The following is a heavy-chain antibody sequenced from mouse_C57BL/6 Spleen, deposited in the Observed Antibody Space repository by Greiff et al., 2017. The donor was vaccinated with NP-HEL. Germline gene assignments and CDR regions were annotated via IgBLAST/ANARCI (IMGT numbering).Heavy chain of an antibody. V-gene: IGHV1-74*01. Sequence: QVQLQQPGAELVKPGASVKVSCKASGYTFTSYWMHWVKQRPGQGLEWIGRIHPSDSDTNYNQKFKGKATLTVDKSSSTAYMQLSSLTSEDSAVYYCAGTEIYYGNYDAMDYWGQGTSVTVSS. J-gene: IGHJ4*01. CDR3: AGTEIYYGNYDAMDY. CDR2: IHPSDSDT. CDR1: GYTFTSYW. D-gene: IGHD2-1*01.